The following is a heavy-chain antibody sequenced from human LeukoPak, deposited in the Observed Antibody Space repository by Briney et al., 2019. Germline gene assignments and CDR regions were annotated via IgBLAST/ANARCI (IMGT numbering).Heavy chain of an antibody. CDR3: ARDPGPAAPATNLYFYYYMDV. Sequence: GGSLRLSCAASGFTSSSYAMNWVRQAPGEGLEWLSYISGSSSIINYADSVKGRFTISRDNAKNSLYLQMNSLRAEDTAVYHCARDPGPAAPATNLYFYYYMDVWGKGTTVTVSS. CDR1: GFTSSSYA. J-gene: IGHJ6*03. CDR2: ISGSSSII. V-gene: IGHV3-48*01. D-gene: IGHD2-2*01.